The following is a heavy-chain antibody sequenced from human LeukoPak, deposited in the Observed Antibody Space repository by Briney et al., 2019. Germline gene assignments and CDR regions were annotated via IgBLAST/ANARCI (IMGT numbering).Heavy chain of an antibody. CDR2: ISYSGET. Sequence: PSETLSFTCNVAGVPISIYHWSWIRQAPGKGLEWIGYISYSGETNYNPSLKSRVTISQDTSTNQFTLKLASVTAADTAIYYCASAPNENFFDYWGQGTLVTVSS. CDR3: ASAPNENFFDY. J-gene: IGHJ4*02. CDR1: GVPISIYH. V-gene: IGHV4-59*01.